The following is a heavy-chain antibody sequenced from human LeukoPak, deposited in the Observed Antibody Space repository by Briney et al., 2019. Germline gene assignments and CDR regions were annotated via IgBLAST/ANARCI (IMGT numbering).Heavy chain of an antibody. D-gene: IGHD3-22*01. CDR3: ARATDYDSSSAFDI. CDR1: GFTFSSYE. Sequence: GGSLRLSCAASGFTFSSYEMNWVRQAPGKGLEWVSYISSSGSTIYYADSVKGRFTISRDNAKNSLYLQMNSLRAEDTAVYYCARATDYDSSSAFDIWGQGTMDTVSS. J-gene: IGHJ3*02. V-gene: IGHV3-48*03. CDR2: ISSSGSTI.